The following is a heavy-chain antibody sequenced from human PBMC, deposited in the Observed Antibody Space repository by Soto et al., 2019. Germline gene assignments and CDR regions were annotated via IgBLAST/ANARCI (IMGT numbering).Heavy chain of an antibody. CDR3: ARDTGGRESYYYYYGMDV. V-gene: IGHV4-31*03. D-gene: IGHD3-10*01. Sequence: SETLSLTCTVSGGSISGGGYYWSWIRQHPGKGLEWIGYIYYSGSTYYNPSLKSRVTISVDTSKNQFSLKLSSVTAADTAVYYCARDTGGRESYYYYYGMDVWGQGTTVTVSS. CDR2: IYYSGST. CDR1: GGSISGGGYY. J-gene: IGHJ6*02.